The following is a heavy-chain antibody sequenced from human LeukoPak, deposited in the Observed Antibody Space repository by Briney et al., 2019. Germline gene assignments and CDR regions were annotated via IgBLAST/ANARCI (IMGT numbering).Heavy chain of an antibody. CDR1: GYTFTGYY. CDR2: INPNSGGP. V-gene: IGHV1-2*02. J-gene: IGHJ4*02. CDR3: ARQGVFGGYSYGYGY. D-gene: IGHD5-18*01. Sequence: ASVKVSCKASGYTFTGYYLHWVRQAPGEGLEWMGWINPNSGGPNYAQKSQDRVTMTRDTSISPAYMELSGLRSDDTAVYYCARQGVFGGYSYGYGYWGQGTLVTVSS.